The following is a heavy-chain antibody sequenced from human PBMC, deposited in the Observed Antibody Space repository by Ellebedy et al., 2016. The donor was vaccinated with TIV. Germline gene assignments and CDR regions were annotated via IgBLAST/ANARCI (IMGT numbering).Heavy chain of an antibody. CDR3: ARDIGYPSGDFDY. CDR1: GFTFTTYP. CDR2: ISIDGSDT. J-gene: IGHJ4*02. Sequence: PGGSLRLSCAASGFTFTTYPMHWVRQAPGKGLEWVAAISIDGSDTFYADSVKGRFTISRDNSKNTLYLQMNSLRAEDTAVYYCARDIGYPSGDFDYWGQGTLVTVSS. D-gene: IGHD1-26*01. V-gene: IGHV3-30*03.